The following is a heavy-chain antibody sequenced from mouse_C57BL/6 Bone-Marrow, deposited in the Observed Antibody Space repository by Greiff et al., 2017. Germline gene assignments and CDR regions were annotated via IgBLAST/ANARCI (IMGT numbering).Heavy chain of an antibody. Sequence: VQLQQPGAELVKPGASVKMSCKASGYTFTSYWITWVKQRPGQGLEWIGDIYPGSGSTNYNEKFKSKATLTVDTSSSTAYMQLSSLTSEDSAVYYCAILFITTVVATDYWGQGTTLTVSS. CDR3: AILFITTVVATDY. CDR2: IYPGSGST. V-gene: IGHV1-55*01. J-gene: IGHJ2*01. D-gene: IGHD1-1*01. CDR1: GYTFTSYW.